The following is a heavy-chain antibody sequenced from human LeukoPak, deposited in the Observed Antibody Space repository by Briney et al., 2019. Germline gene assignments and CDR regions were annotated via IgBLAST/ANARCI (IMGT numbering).Heavy chain of an antibody. Sequence: GGSLRLSCAASGFSFSSDELNWVRQAPGKGLEWLSYISTSGRTTYYADSVKGRFTISRDNAKNSLYLQMSSLRAEDTAVHYCARDRTMVRGLANYFYGMDVWGQGTTVIVSS. D-gene: IGHD3-10*01. CDR1: GFSFSSDE. CDR2: ISTSGRTT. CDR3: ARDRTMVRGLANYFYGMDV. V-gene: IGHV3-48*03. J-gene: IGHJ6*02.